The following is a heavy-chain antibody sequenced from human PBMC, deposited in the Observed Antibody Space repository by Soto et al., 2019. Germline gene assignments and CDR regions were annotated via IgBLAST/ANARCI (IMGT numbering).Heavy chain of an antibody. CDR3: ARTRHYYYYGMDV. Sequence: TCTVSGGSISSYYWSWVRQAPGQGLEWMGGIIPIFGTANYAQKFQGRVTITADESTSTAYMELSSLRSEDTAVYYCARTRHYYYYGMDVWGQGTTVTVSS. V-gene: IGHV1-69*01. CDR2: IIPIFGTA. J-gene: IGHJ6*02. CDR1: GGSISSYY.